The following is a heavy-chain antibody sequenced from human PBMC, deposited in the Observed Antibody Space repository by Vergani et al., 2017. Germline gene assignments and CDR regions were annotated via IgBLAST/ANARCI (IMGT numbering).Heavy chain of an antibody. D-gene: IGHD1-26*01. CDR1: GYSFTSYC. J-gene: IGHJ4*02. V-gene: IGHV5-51*01. Sequence: EVQLVQSGAEVKKPGESLKISCKGSGYSFTSYCIGWVRQMPGKGLEWMGIIYPGDSDTRYSPSFQGQVTISADKSISTAYLQWSSLKASDTAMYYCARHEAGATILYPFDYWGQGTLVTVAS. CDR2: IYPGDSDT. CDR3: ARHEAGATILYPFDY.